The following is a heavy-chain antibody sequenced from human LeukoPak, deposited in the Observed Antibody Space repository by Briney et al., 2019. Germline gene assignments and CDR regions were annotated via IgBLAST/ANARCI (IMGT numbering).Heavy chain of an antibody. J-gene: IGHJ5*02. V-gene: IGHV3-48*04. D-gene: IGHD6-13*01. Sequence: GGPLRLSCAASGFSFTSFSMNWVRQAPGKGLEWLSCINSDSKTIYYADSVKGRFTISRDNAKNSLYLQMNSLRVDDTAVYYCASRSINWYRGGSWFDPWGQGTLVTVSS. CDR1: GFSFTSFS. CDR3: ASRSINWYRGGSWFDP. CDR2: INSDSKTI.